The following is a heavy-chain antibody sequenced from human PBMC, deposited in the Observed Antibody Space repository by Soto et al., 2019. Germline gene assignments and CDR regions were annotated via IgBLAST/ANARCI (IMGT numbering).Heavy chain of an antibody. Sequence: PSQTLSLTCAISGDSVSSKSATWNWIRQFPSRGLEWLGRTYYRSKWHNEYAVSVKSRITINPDTSKNQFSLQLNSVTPEDTAVYYCARAIGPMLFDVWGQGTMVTVSS. CDR3: ARAIGPMLFDV. CDR2: TYYRSKWHN. J-gene: IGHJ3*01. V-gene: IGHV6-1*01. CDR1: GDSVSSKSAT. D-gene: IGHD2-8*01.